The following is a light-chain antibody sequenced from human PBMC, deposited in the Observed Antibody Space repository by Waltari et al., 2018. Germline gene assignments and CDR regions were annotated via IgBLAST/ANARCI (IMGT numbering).Light chain of an antibody. J-gene: IGKJ4*01. Sequence: DIQMTQSPSSLSASVGDRVTITCRASQGISNYLAWYQQKPGKSPELLIYAASTLEPGVSSRGSGSGSGTDFSLTISGLQPEDGGTYYCQKYNSAPQTFGGGTKVEIK. CDR2: AAS. CDR3: QKYNSAPQT. V-gene: IGKV1-27*01. CDR1: QGISNY.